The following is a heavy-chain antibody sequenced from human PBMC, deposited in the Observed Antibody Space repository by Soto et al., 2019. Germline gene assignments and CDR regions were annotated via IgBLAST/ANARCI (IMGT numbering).Heavy chain of an antibody. Sequence: GASVKVSCKASGYTFTSYDINWVRQATGQGLEWMGWMNPNSGNTNYAQKLQGRVTMTTDTSTSTAYMELSSLRSEDTAVYYCAALEMATSSVDYWGQGTLVTVSS. CDR1: GYTFTSYD. CDR3: AALEMATSSVDY. J-gene: IGHJ4*02. D-gene: IGHD5-12*01. CDR2: MNPNSGNT. V-gene: IGHV1-8*01.